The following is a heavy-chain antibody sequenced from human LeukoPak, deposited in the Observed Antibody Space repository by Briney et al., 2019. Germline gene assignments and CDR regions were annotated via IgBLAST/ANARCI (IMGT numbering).Heavy chain of an antibody. V-gene: IGHV4-39*01. CDR1: GGSISSTSYD. J-gene: IGHJ3*02. CDR2: MYYSGRT. Sequence: SETRSLTCTVPGGSISSTSYDWGWSRQPPGKGLEGIGSMYYSGRTYYNPSIKSRVTLSAGTSTHPSSLELGCVPGAEPAVSFCASAPLDAFDIWGQGTMVSVSS. CDR3: ASAPLDAFDI.